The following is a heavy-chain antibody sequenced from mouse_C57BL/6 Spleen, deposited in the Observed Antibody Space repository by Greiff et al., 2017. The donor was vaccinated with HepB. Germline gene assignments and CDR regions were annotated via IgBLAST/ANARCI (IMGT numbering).Heavy chain of an antibody. D-gene: IGHD2-5*01. CDR3: ARRSYSNYGYAMDY. J-gene: IGHJ4*01. CDR2: IHPNSGST. Sequence: VQLQQPGAELVKPGASVKLSCKASGYTFTSYWMHWVKQRPGQGLEWIGMIHPNSGSTNYNEKFKSKATLTVDKSSSTAYMQLSSLTSEDSAVYYCARRSYSNYGYAMDYWGQGTSVTVSS. V-gene: IGHV1-64*01. CDR1: GYTFTSYW.